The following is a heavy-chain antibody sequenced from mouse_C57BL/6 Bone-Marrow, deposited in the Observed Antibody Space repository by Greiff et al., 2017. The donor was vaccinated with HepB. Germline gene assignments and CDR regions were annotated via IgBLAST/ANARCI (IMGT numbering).Heavy chain of an antibody. Sequence: EVKLMESGGGLVQPGGSLKLSCAASGFTFSDYYMYWVRQTPEKRLEWVAYISNGGGSTYYPDTVKGRFTISRDNAKNTLYLQMSRLKSEDTAMYYCATLGPFDYWGQGTTLTVSS. CDR2: ISNGGGST. CDR1: GFTFSDYY. V-gene: IGHV5-12*01. J-gene: IGHJ2*01. CDR3: ATLGPFDY.